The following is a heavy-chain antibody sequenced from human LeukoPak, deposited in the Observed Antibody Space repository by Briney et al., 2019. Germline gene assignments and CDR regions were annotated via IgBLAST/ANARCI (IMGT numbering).Heavy chain of an antibody. CDR3: ARDSNYYDSSGYYDY. Sequence: GGSLRLSCAASGFTFSNYAMTWVRQAPGEGLQWVSDISGSGSSAYYADSVRGRFTISRDNAKNSLYLQMNSLRAEDTAVYYCARDSNYYDSSGYYDYWGQGTLVTVSS. D-gene: IGHD3-22*01. J-gene: IGHJ4*02. CDR2: ISGSGSSA. V-gene: IGHV3-23*01. CDR1: GFTFSNYA.